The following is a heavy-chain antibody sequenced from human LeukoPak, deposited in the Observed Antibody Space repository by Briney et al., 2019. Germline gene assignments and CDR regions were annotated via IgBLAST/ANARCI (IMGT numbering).Heavy chain of an antibody. CDR2: INPSGGT. CDR3: ARVHHYYDSSGYLSPDAFDI. D-gene: IGHD3-22*01. J-gene: IGHJ3*02. CDR1: GYTFTSYY. Sequence: GASVKVSCKASGYTFTSYYMHWVRQAPGQGLEWMGIINPSGGTNYAQKFQGRVTMTRDTSISTAYMELSRLRSDDTAVYYCARVHHYYDSSGYLSPDAFDIWGQGTMVTVSS. V-gene: IGHV1-2*02.